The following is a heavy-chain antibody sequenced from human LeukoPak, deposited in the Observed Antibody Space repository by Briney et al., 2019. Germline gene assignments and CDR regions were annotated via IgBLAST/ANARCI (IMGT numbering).Heavy chain of an antibody. J-gene: IGHJ6*03. D-gene: IGHD5-12*01. V-gene: IGHV1-2*02. CDR3: ARDHGGYDLADYMDV. CDR1: GYTFTSYY. Sequence: ASVKVSCKASGYTFTSYYMHWVRQAPGQGLEWMGWINPNSGGTNYAQKFQGRVTMTRDTSISTAYMELSRLRSDDTAVYYCARDHGGYDLADYMDVWGKGTTVTVSS. CDR2: INPNSGGT.